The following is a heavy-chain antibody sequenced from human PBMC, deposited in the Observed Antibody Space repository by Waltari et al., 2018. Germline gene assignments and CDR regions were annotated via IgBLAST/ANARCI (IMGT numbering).Heavy chain of an antibody. D-gene: IGHD6-13*01. CDR2: ISGSGSTI. CDR3: ARVDSSTWYYFDY. J-gene: IGHJ4*02. V-gene: IGHV3-48*01. CDR1: GFTFSSYS. Sequence: EVQLVESGGGLVQPGGSLRVSCAASGFTFSSYSMNWVRQAPGKGLEWLSYISGSGSTIYYADAVKGRCTISRENAKNSLYLQRNSLRAEDTAVYYCARVDSSTWYYFDYWGQGTLVTVSS.